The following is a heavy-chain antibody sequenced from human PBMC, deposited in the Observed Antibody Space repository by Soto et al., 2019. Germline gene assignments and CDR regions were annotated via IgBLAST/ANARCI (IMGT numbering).Heavy chain of an antibody. J-gene: IGHJ3*02. V-gene: IGHV1-2*02. CDR2: INPNTGGT. CDR3: ARLMDPYSGPHLDI. Sequence: ASVKVSCKASGYTFTGYYIHLVRQAPGQGLEWMGWINPNTGGTNYAQKFQGRATMTRDTSISTAYMELSTLKSDDAAVDYCARLMDPYSGPHLDIWGQGTMVTVSS. CDR1: GYTFTGYY. D-gene: IGHD1-26*01.